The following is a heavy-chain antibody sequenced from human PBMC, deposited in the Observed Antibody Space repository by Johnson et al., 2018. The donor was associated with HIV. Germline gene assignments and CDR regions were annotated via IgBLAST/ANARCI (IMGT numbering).Heavy chain of an antibody. CDR1: GFTFDDYA. V-gene: IGHV3-9*01. J-gene: IGHJ3*02. CDR2: ISWNSGSI. CDR3: AINSGYDSHGAFDI. Sequence: EVQLVESGGGLVQPGRSLRLSCAASGFTFDDYAMHWVRQAPGKGLEWVSGISWNSGSIGYADSVKGRFTISRDNAKNSLYLQMNSLRAEDTAVYYCAINSGYDSHGAFDIWGQGTMVTVSS. D-gene: IGHD5-12*01.